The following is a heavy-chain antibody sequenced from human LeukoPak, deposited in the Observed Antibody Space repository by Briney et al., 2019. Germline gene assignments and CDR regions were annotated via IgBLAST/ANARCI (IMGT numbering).Heavy chain of an antibody. CDR3: AASLDLAVYGIDY. J-gene: IGHJ4*02. Sequence: GGSLRLSCAASGFTFSSYAVSWVRQSLGKGLKWVSGISGRGESTYYADSVKGRFTISRDYSKNTVYLQMNSLRAEDTASYYCAASLDLAVYGIDYWGQGTLVTVSS. CDR2: ISGRGEST. D-gene: IGHD2-8*02. CDR1: GFTFSSYA. V-gene: IGHV3-23*01.